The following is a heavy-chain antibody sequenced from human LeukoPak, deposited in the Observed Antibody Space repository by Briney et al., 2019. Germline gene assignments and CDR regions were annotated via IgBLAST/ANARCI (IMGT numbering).Heavy chain of an antibody. Sequence: PGGSLRLSCSVYGFIFRDFSMSWVRQAPGKGLEWVAFIRYDGSNKYYAGSVKGRFTISRDNSKNTLYLQMNSLRAEDTAVYYCAKVINFDWLFSVGVQIDYWGQGTLVTVSS. CDR3: AKVINFDWLFSVGVQIDY. J-gene: IGHJ4*02. D-gene: IGHD3-9*01. V-gene: IGHV3-30*02. CDR2: IRYDGSNK. CDR1: GFIFRDFS.